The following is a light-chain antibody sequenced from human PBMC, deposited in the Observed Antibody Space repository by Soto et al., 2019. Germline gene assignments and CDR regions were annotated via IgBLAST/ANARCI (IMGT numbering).Light chain of an antibody. CDR3: QQSYSTPYT. V-gene: IGKV1-39*01. Sequence: DIQMTQSPSSLSASVGDRVTITCRASQSISSYLNWYQQKPGKAPKLLIYAASSLQSGVPSRFSGSGSGTDFTLTISSLQPEDFATDYCQQSYSTPYTFGQGTKVEIK. J-gene: IGKJ2*01. CDR2: AAS. CDR1: QSISSY.